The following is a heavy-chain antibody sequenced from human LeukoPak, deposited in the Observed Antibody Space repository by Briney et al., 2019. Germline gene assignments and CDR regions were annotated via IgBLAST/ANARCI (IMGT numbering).Heavy chain of an antibody. CDR1: AGSISSNY. Sequence: PSETLSLTCTVSAGSISSNYWNRIRQPPGKGLQWIGYIYYTGSTNYNPSLKSRLIIFVDMSKNQLFPKLISAHAADTAVYYCARGSRSMFVRSYFDSWGQEPVLSVS. J-gene: IGHJ4*02. CDR3: ARGSRSMFVRSYFDS. CDR2: IYYTGST. V-gene: IGHV4-59*01. D-gene: IGHD2-21*01.